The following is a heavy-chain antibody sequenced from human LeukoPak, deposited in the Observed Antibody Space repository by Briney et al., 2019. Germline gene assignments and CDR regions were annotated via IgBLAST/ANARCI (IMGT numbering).Heavy chain of an antibody. J-gene: IGHJ4*02. CDR1: GFTFSSYW. CDR3: VRSMATITFSFDY. D-gene: IGHD5-24*01. V-gene: IGHV3-7*01. Sequence: PGGSLRLSCAASGFTFSSYWMSWVRQAPGKGLEWVANIKQDGSEKYYVDSVKGRFTISRDNAKNSLYLQMNSLRAEDTAVYYCVRSMATITFSFDYWGQGTLVTVSS. CDR2: IKQDGSEK.